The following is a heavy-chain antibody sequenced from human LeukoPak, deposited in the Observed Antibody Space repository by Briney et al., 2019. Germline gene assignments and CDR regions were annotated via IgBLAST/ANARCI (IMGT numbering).Heavy chain of an antibody. CDR3: ASEGIAAAGRPDY. D-gene: IGHD6-13*01. CDR2: IIPIFGTA. J-gene: IGHJ4*02. Sequence: SVKVSCKASGGTFSSYAISWVRQAPGQGLEWMGGIIPIFGTANYAQKFQGRVTITTDESTSTAYMELSSLRSEDTAVYYCASEGIAAAGRPDYWGQGTLVTVSS. V-gene: IGHV1-69*05. CDR1: GGTFSSYA.